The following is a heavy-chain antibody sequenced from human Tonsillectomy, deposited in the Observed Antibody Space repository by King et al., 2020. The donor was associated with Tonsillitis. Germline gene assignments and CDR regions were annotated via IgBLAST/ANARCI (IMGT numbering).Heavy chain of an antibody. J-gene: IGHJ4*02. V-gene: IGHV1-8*01. CDR2: MNPNRGNK. CDR3: ARGSPYYGGNPFDY. Sequence: QLVQSGAEVKKPGASVKVSCKASGYTFTSYDINWVRQATGQGLEWMGWMNPNRGNKGYAQKLQGRVTMTRNTSISTAYMELSSLRSEDTAVYYCARGSPYYGGNPFDYWGQGTLVTVSS. D-gene: IGHD4-23*01. CDR1: GYTFTSYD.